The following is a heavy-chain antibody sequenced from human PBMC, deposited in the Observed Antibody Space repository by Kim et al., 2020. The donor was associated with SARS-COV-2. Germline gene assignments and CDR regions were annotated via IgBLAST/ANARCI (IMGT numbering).Heavy chain of an antibody. Sequence: ASVKVSCKASGYTFTSYSMHWVRQAPGQGLEWMGRINPSGGSPSYAQKFQGRVTMTRDTSTSTAYMELSSLRSEDTAAYYCARDHAGSGHTGYWYFDLRGRGDLVTLSP. CDR1: GYTFTSYS. CDR3: ARDHAGSGHTGYWYFDL. V-gene: IGHV1-46*01. J-gene: IGHJ2*01. CDR2: INPSGGSP. D-gene: IGHD5-12*01.